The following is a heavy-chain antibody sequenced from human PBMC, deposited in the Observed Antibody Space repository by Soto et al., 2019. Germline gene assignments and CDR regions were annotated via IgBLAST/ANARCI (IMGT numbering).Heavy chain of an antibody. Sequence: QAQLVQSGAEVKKPGASVKVSCKAXGYTFTGYDINWVRQATGQGLEWMGWMNPNSGNTGYAQNCQGRVTMTRDNSITTAYMELTSLRDDDSAVYYCAGEKVGTTGIDFWGQGTLVTVSS. J-gene: IGHJ4*02. V-gene: IGHV1-8*01. CDR2: MNPNSGNT. CDR3: AGEKVGTTGIDF. CDR1: GYTFTGYD. D-gene: IGHD1-26*01.